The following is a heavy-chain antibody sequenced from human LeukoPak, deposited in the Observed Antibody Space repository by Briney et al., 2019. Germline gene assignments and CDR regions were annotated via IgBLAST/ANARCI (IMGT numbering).Heavy chain of an antibody. Sequence: PSETLSLTCAVSGGSISSGGYSWSWIRQPPGKGLEWIGYIYHSGSTYYNPSLKSRVTISVDRSKNQFSLKLSSVTAADTAVYYCARGPGWFGESSRGLDYWGQGTLVTVSS. CDR2: IYHSGST. V-gene: IGHV4-30-2*01. D-gene: IGHD3-10*01. CDR3: ARGPGWFGESSRGLDY. CDR1: GGSISSGGYS. J-gene: IGHJ4*02.